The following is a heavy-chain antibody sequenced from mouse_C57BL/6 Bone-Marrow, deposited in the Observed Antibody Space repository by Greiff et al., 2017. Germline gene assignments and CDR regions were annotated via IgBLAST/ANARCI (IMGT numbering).Heavy chain of an antibody. Sequence: EVQLQQSGAELVRPGASVKLSCTASGFNIKDDYMHWVKQRPEQGLEWIGWIDPENGDTEYASKFQGKATITADTSSNTAYLQLSSLTSEDTAVYYCTTSRYFDVGGTGTTVTVSS. CDR1: GFNIKDDY. CDR3: TTSRYFDV. V-gene: IGHV14-4*01. J-gene: IGHJ1*03. CDR2: IDPENGDT.